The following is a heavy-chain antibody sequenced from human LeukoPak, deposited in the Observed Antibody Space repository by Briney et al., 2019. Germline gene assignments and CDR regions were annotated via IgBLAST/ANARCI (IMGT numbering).Heavy chain of an antibody. Sequence: PSQTLSLTCTVSGGSISSGSYYWSWIRQPAGKGLEWIGRIYTSGSTNYNPSLKSRVTISVDTSKNQFSLKLSSVTAADTAVYYCARADSSGWNDAFDIWGQGTMVTVSS. CDR3: ARADSSGWNDAFDI. CDR1: GGSISSGSYY. D-gene: IGHD6-19*01. V-gene: IGHV4-61*02. CDR2: IYTSGST. J-gene: IGHJ3*02.